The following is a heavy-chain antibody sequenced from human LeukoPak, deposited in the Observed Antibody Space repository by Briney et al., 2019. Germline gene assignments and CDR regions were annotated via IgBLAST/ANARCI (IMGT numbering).Heavy chain of an antibody. V-gene: IGHV4-59*01. CDR1: GGSISSYY. J-gene: IGHJ3*02. Sequence: SETLSLTCTVSGGSISSYYWSWIRQPPGQGLEWTGGSTNYNPSLKSRVTISVDTSKNQFSLRLSSVSAADTAVYYCASDYGDYIGASDIWGQGTMVTVSS. D-gene: IGHD4-17*01. CDR2: GST. CDR3: ASDYGDYIGASDI.